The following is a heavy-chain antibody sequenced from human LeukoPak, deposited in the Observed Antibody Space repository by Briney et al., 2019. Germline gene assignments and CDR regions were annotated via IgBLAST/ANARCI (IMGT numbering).Heavy chain of an antibody. V-gene: IGHV1-2*02. D-gene: IGHD3-16*02. Sequence: ASVQVFCKASGYTFTGYYMHWVRQAPGQGLEWMGWINHHSGGTNYAQKFQGRVTMTRDTFISTAYMELSRLRSDDTAVYYCASYGYTDAFDIWGQGTMVTVSS. CDR3: ASYGYTDAFDI. CDR1: GYTFTGYY. CDR2: INHHSGGT. J-gene: IGHJ3*02.